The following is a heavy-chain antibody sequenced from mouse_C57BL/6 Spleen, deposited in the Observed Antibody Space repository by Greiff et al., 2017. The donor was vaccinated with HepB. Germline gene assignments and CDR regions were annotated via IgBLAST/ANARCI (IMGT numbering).Heavy chain of an antibody. CDR1: GYTFTSYW. J-gene: IGHJ1*03. V-gene: IGHV1-52*01. CDR3: AREESNYGYFDV. Sequence: QVQLKQPGAELVRPGSSVKLSCKASGYTFTSYWMHWVKQRPIQGLEWIGNIDPSDSETHYNQKFKDKATLTVDKSSSTAYMQLSSLTSEDSAVYYCAREESNYGYFDVWGTGTTVTVSS. D-gene: IGHD2-5*01. CDR2: IDPSDSET.